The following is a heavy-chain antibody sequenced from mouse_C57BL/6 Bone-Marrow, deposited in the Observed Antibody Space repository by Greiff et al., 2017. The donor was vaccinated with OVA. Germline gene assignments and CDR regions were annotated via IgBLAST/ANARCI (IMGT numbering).Heavy chain of an antibody. V-gene: IGHV1-61*01. CDR3: AGALYCDNDGYAMDY. J-gene: IGHJ4*01. CDR2: IYPSDSET. Sequence: QVQLQQPGAELVRPGSSVKLSCKASGYTFTSYWMDWVKQRPGQGLEWIGNIYPSDSETHYNQKFKDKATLTVDKSSSTAYMQLSSLTSEDSAIYDCAGALYCDNDGYAMDYWGQGTSVTVSS. CDR1: GYTFTSYW. D-gene: IGHD2-4*01.